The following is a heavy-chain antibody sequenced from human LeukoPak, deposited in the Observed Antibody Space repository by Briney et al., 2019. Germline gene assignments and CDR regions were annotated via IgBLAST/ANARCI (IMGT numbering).Heavy chain of an antibody. CDR1: GFTFSSYG. D-gene: IGHD2-2*01. CDR2: ISGSGGST. J-gene: IGHJ5*02. Sequence: PGGSLRLSCAASGFTFSSYGMSWVRQAPGKGLEWVSAISGSGGSTYYADSVKGRFTISRDDSKNTLYLQMNSLRAEDTAVYYCAKDSYCSSTSCYAEGNWFDPWGQGTLVTVSS. CDR3: AKDSYCSSTSCYAEGNWFDP. V-gene: IGHV3-23*01.